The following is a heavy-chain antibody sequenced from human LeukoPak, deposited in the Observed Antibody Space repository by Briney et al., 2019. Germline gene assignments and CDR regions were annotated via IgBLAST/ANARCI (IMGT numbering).Heavy chain of an antibody. V-gene: IGHV4-59*12. CDR2: IYYSGST. CDR3: ASTICSTSCSSYYYYYMDV. Sequence: SETLSLTCTVSGGSISSYYWSWIRQPPGKGLEWIGYIYYSGSTNYNPSLKSRVTISVDTSKNQFSLKLSSVTAADTAVYYCASTICSTSCSSYYYYYMDVWGKGTTVTVSS. J-gene: IGHJ6*03. D-gene: IGHD2-2*01. CDR1: GGSISSYY.